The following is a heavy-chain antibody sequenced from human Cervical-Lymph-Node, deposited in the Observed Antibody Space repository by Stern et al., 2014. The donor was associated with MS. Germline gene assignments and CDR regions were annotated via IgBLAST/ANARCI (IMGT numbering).Heavy chain of an antibody. Sequence: VQLVESGPGLVKPSETLSLTCTVSGGSISSYYWSWIRQLPGKGLEWIGSIYYSGSTNYNPSLKSRFTISVDTGTNHISLKLWSVTAADTAVYYCARDSRYCRRTSCKPDDALDMWGQGTMVTVSS. D-gene: IGHD2-2*01. J-gene: IGHJ3*02. CDR1: GGSISSYY. CDR2: IYYSGST. CDR3: ARDSRYCRRTSCKPDDALDM. V-gene: IGHV4-59*01.